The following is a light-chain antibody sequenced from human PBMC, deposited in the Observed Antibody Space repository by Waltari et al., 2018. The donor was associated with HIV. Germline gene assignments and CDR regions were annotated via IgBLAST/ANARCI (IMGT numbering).Light chain of an antibody. V-gene: IGLV1-51*01. CDR2: DNN. J-gene: IGLJ3*02. CDR1: SSNLGNTY. Sequence: QSVLTQPPSVSAAPGQKVTIPCSGSSSNLGNTYVSWYQQLPGTAPKLLIYDNNKRPSGIPDRFSGSKSGTSATLGITGLQTGDEADYYCGTWDTSLSAWVFGGGTRLTVL. CDR3: GTWDTSLSAWV.